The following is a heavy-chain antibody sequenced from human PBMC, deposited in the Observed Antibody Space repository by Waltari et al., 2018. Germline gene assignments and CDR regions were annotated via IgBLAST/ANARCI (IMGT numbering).Heavy chain of an antibody. Sequence: EVQLVESGGALVQPGGSLRLSCAASGFTLRTSWMHWVRQAPGKGLVWVSRINSDGSLTTSADSVKGRFTISRDNAKNTLYLQMNSLRVEDTAVYYCVRGLGDSWGQGTLVTVSS. J-gene: IGHJ5*01. V-gene: IGHV3-74*01. CDR2: INSDGSLT. CDR1: GFTLRTSW. D-gene: IGHD3-16*01. CDR3: VRGLGDS.